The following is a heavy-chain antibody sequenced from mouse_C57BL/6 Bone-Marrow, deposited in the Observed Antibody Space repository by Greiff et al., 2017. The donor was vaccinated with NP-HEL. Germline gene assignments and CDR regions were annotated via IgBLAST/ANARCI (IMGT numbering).Heavy chain of an antibody. J-gene: IGHJ3*01. V-gene: IGHV10-1*01. D-gene: IGHD2-4*01. Sequence: EVQLVESGGGLVQPKGSLKLSCAASGFSFNTYAMNWVRQAPGKGLEWVARIRSKSNNYATYYADSVKDRFTISRDDSESMLYLQMNNLKTEDTAMYYCVREGIYYDYLFAYWGQGTLVTVSA. CDR1: GFSFNTYA. CDR2: IRSKSNNYAT. CDR3: VREGIYYDYLFAY.